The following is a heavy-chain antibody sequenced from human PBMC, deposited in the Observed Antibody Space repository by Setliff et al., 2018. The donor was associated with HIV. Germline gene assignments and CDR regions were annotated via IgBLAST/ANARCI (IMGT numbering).Heavy chain of an antibody. D-gene: IGHD3-22*01. CDR2: SKSSSSYT. CDR3: ARHTPGPYYDSNCQAFDI. Sequence: PGGSLRLSCAASGFTFSDYYMSWIRQAPGRGLEWVSYSKSSSSYTNYEDSVKGQFTISRDNDKNSLYLQMNSLRAEDTAVYYCARHTPGPYYDSNCQAFDIWGQGTMVTVSS. CDR1: GFTFSDYY. J-gene: IGHJ3*02. V-gene: IGHV3-11*03.